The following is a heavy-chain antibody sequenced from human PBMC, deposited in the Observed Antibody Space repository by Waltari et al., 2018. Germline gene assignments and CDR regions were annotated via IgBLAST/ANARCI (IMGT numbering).Heavy chain of an antibody. D-gene: IGHD2-15*01. CDR3: ARGRNSGFDY. CDR1: GDSISSNGVA. J-gene: IGHJ4*02. V-gene: IGHV6-1*01. CDR2: TYYRSKWSN. Sequence: QVQLQQSGPELVKPSQTLSLTCDISGDSISSNGVAWNWIRQSPSRGLEWLGRTYYRSKWSNDYAVSVKGRITINPDTSKNQFSLQLNSVTPDDTALYYCARGRNSGFDYWGQGTLVTVSS.